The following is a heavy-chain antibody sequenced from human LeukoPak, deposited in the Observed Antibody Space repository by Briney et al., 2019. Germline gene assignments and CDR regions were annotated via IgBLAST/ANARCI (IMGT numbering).Heavy chain of an antibody. J-gene: IGHJ4*02. CDR2: MSPNSGNT. D-gene: IGHD3-22*01. Sequence: ASVKVSCKASRYTFSNYDINWVRQATGQGLEWMGWMSPNSGNTGYAQKFQGRVTMTRNTSISTAYMGLTSLRSDDTAVYYCARFYITSDSSGYDTDIDYWGQGTLVTVSS. CDR3: ARFYITSDSSGYDTDIDY. CDR1: RYTFSNYD. V-gene: IGHV1-8*01.